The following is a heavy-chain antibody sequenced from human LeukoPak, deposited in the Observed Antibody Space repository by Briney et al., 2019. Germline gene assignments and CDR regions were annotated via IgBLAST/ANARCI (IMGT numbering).Heavy chain of an antibody. D-gene: IGHD6-19*01. CDR1: GGSISSSSYY. Sequence: SETLSLTCIVSGGSISSSSYYWGWIRQPPGKGLEWIGNIYYSGSTYYNPSLKSRVTISVDTSKNQFSLKLTSVTAADTAVYYCARHASVSGNWPRPLDSWGQGSLVTVSS. CDR3: ARHASVSGNWPRPLDS. V-gene: IGHV4-39*01. CDR2: IYYSGST. J-gene: IGHJ4*02.